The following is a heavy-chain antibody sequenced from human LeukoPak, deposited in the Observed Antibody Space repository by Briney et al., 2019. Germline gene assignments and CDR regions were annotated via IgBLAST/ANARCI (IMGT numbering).Heavy chain of an antibody. CDR2: ISGSGGST. CDR1: GFTFSSYA. Sequence: GGSLRLSCAASGFTFSSYAMSWVRQAPGKGLEWVSAISGSGGSTYYADSVKGRFTISRDNSKNTLYLQMNSLRAEDTAVYYCARSSSWSSAHPDYWGQGTLVTVSS. J-gene: IGHJ4*02. V-gene: IGHV3-23*01. CDR3: ARSSSWSSAHPDY. D-gene: IGHD6-13*01.